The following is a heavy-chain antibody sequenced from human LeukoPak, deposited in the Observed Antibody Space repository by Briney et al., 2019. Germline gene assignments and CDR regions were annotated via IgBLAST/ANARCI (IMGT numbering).Heavy chain of an antibody. CDR3: ARENGPENYYFYGMDV. V-gene: IGHV3-30*03. CDR2: ISYDGSNK. J-gene: IGHJ6*02. Sequence: PGRSLRLSCAASGFTFSSYGMHWVRQAPGKGLEWVAAISYDGSNKYYADSVKGRFTISRDNSKNTLYLQMNSLRVEDTAVYFCARENGPENYYFYGMDVWGQGTTVTVSS. CDR1: GFTFSSYG.